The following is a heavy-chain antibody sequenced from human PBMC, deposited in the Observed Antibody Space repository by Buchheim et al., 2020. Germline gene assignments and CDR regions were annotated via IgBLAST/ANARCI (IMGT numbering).Heavy chain of an antibody. J-gene: IGHJ6*02. V-gene: IGHV4-61*02. CDR3: ARDLIAARNYYYYGMDV. Sequence: QVQLQESGPGLVKPSQTLSLTCTVSGGSISSGGYYWSWIRQPAGKGLEWIGRIYTSGSTNYNPSLKSRVTISIVTSKNQFSLKLSSVTAADTAVYYCARDLIAARNYYYYGMDVWGRGTT. D-gene: IGHD6-6*01. CDR2: IYTSGST. CDR1: GGSISSGGYY.